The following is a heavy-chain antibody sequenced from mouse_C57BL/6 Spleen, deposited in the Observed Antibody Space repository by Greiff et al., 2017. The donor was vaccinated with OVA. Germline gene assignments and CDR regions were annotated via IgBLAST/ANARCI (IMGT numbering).Heavy chain of an antibody. Sequence: QVQLQQPGAELVRPGSSVKLSCKASGYTFTSYWMDWVKQRPGQGLEWIGNLYPSDSETHYNQKFKDKATLTVDKSSSTAYMQLSSLTSEDSAVYYCARALHYYGSSPYWGQGTTLTVSS. J-gene: IGHJ2*01. CDR1: GYTFTSYW. CDR2: LYPSDSET. V-gene: IGHV1-61*01. CDR3: ARALHYYGSSPY. D-gene: IGHD1-1*01.